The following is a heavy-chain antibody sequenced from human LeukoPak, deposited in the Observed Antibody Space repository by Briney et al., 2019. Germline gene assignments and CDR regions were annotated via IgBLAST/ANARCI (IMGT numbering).Heavy chain of an antibody. Sequence: ASVKVSCKVSGYTLTELSMHWVRQAPGQGLEWVGWINPNSGGTNYAQKFQGRVTMTRDTSISTAYMELSRLRSDDTAVYYCARDNSSSWYYYWGQGTLVTVSS. CDR1: GYTLTELS. CDR3: ARDNSSSWYYY. V-gene: IGHV1-2*02. CDR2: INPNSGGT. D-gene: IGHD6-13*01. J-gene: IGHJ4*02.